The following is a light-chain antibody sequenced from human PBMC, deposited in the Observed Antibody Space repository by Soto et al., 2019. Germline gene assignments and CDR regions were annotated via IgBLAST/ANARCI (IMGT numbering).Light chain of an antibody. CDR2: AAS. CDR3: QQYNNWSRT. J-gene: IGKJ1*01. CDR1: QSVSSN. V-gene: IGKV3-15*01. Sequence: EILMTQSPATLSVSPGDRVTLSCRASQSVSSNLAWYQHKPGQPPRLLIYAASTRATGIPAKFSGSGSGAEFTLTISSLQSEDFAIYYCQQYNNWSRTFGQGTKVEIK.